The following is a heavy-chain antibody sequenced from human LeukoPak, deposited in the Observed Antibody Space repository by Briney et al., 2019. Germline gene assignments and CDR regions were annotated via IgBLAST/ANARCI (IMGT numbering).Heavy chain of an antibody. CDR3: ASHGWGAARPLDY. CDR2: VHYSGIA. V-gene: IGHV4-59*08. D-gene: IGHD6-6*01. CDR1: DGSITNYD. Sequence: PSETLSLTCTVSDGSITNYDWSWVRQPPGKGLEFIGHVHYSGIANYNPSLRSRVTISIDTSKKHFFLKLKSVTAADTAVYYCASHGWGAARPLDYWGQGTLVTVSS. J-gene: IGHJ4*02.